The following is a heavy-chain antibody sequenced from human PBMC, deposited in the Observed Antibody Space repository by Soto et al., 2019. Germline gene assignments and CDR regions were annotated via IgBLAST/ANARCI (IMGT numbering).Heavy chain of an antibody. Sequence: QGQLVESGGGVVQPGRSLRLSCVASGFDFKTYGMHWVRQAPGKGLEWVAVIGFDGTNIHYSDSVRGRFSISRDNSKTTLSLQINSLSPEDTAVYYCAKGSGQWLGSWFDHWGQGTLVTVSS. CDR2: IGFDGTNI. D-gene: IGHD6-19*01. CDR1: GFDFKTYG. V-gene: IGHV3-33*06. J-gene: IGHJ5*02. CDR3: AKGSGQWLGSWFDH.